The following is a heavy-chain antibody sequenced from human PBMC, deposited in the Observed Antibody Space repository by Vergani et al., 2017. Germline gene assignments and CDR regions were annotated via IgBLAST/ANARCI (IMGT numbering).Heavy chain of an antibody. J-gene: IGHJ5*02. CDR2: IYYSGST. Sequence: QVQLQESGPGLLKPSETLSLTCTVSGYSISSGYYWGWIRQPPGKGLEWIASIYYSGSTYYNPSLKSRVTISVDTSKNQFSLKLSSVTAADTAVYFCARHSTVEWLVKLGWIDPWVQGILVTVSS. V-gene: IGHV4-38-2*02. D-gene: IGHD6-19*01. CDR3: ARHSTVEWLVKLGWIDP. CDR1: GYSISSGYY.